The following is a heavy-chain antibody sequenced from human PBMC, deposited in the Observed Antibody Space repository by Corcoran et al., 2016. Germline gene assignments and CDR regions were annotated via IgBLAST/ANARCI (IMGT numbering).Heavy chain of an antibody. V-gene: IGHV3-23*01. Sequence: EVQLSESGGGLVQPGGSLRLSCAASGFTFSSYAMTWVRQAPGKGLEWVSLITGSAGSTYYADSVKGRFTISRDISKNTVFLQMDSLRAGDTAVYYCAKSRWEWLSAPDYWGQGTLVTVSS. D-gene: IGHD3-3*01. J-gene: IGHJ4*02. CDR3: AKSRWEWLSAPDY. CDR2: ITGSAGST. CDR1: GFTFSSYA.